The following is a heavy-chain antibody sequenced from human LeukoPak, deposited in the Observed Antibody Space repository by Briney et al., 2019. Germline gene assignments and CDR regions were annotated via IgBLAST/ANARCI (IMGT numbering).Heavy chain of an antibody. J-gene: IGHJ4*02. Sequence: SQTLSLTCAISGDSVSSASATWNWIRQSPSRGLEWLGRTYYRSKWNNDYAVSVKRRITINPDTSKNQFSLQLDWVTAEDTAVYYCARDGPIAPAGGFFDYWGQGTLVTVSS. D-gene: IGHD6-13*01. CDR2: TYYRSKWNN. CDR3: ARDGPIAPAGGFFDY. CDR1: GDSVSSASAT. V-gene: IGHV6-1*01.